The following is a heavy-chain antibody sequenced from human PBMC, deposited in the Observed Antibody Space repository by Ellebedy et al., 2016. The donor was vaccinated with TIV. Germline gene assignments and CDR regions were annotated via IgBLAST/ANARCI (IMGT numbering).Heavy chain of an antibody. CDR2: IIPILGIA. D-gene: IGHD2-15*01. CDR1: GGTFSSYA. Sequence: AASVKVSCKASGGTFSSYAISWVRQAPGQGLEWMGRIIPILGIANYAQKFQGRVTITADKSTSTAYMELSSLRSEDTAVYYCARPPLSGGGIYYFDYWGQGTLVTVSS. J-gene: IGHJ4*02. CDR3: ARPPLSGGGIYYFDY. V-gene: IGHV1-69*04.